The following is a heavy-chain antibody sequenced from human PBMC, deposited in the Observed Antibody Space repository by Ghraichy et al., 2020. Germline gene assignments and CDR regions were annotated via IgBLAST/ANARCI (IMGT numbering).Heavy chain of an antibody. V-gene: IGHV4-59*11. CDR3: ARAGGRVDEPLDFDY. J-gene: IGHJ4*02. CDR1: GASISSHY. Sequence: SETLSLTCTVSGASISSHYWSWIRQPPGKGLEWIGSISYRGSTNYNPSLKSRVTTSVDTSRNQLSLKLSSVTAADTAVYYCARAGGRVDEPLDFDYWGQGTLVTVSS. CDR2: ISYRGST. D-gene: IGHD3-3*01.